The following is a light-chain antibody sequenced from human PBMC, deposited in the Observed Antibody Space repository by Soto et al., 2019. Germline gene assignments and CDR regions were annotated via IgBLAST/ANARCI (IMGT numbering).Light chain of an antibody. CDR1: QNIRSR. Sequence: QMTQSPAPLCASLGDRVAITGGASQNIRSRLAWFQQKPGKAPKLLIYDASSLESGVPQRFSGSGSGTEFTLPIRRPHTAAFPTYYCPHYPTYWTFRQGTKVDIK. CDR2: DAS. V-gene: IGKV1-5*01. J-gene: IGKJ1*01. CDR3: PHYPTYWT.